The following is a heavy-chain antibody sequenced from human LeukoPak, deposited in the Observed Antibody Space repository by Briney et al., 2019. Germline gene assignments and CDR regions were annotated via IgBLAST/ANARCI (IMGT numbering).Heavy chain of an antibody. CDR1: GGTFSSYA. CDR2: IYSGGST. Sequence: SCKASGGTFSSYAISWVRQAPGKGLEWVSVIYSGGSTYYADSVKGRFTISRDNSKNTLYLQMNSLRAEDTAVYYCARAGIRRAFDYWGQGTLVTVSS. V-gene: IGHV3-53*01. J-gene: IGHJ4*02. CDR3: ARAGIRRAFDY. D-gene: IGHD1-14*01.